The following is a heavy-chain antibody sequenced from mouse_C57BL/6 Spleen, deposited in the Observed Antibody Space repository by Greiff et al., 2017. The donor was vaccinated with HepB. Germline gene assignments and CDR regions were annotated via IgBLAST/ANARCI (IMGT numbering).Heavy chain of an antibody. CDR1: GYTFTDYY. D-gene: IGHD1-1*01. Sequence: QVQLQQSGAELVRPGASVKLSCKASGYTFTDYYINWVKQRPGQGLEWIARIYPGSGNTYYNEKFKGKATLTAEKSSSTAYMQLSSLTSEDSAVYFCARDGAPYGSSPYFDYWGQGTTLTVSS. CDR3: ARDGAPYGSSPYFDY. V-gene: IGHV1-76*01. J-gene: IGHJ2*01. CDR2: IYPGSGNT.